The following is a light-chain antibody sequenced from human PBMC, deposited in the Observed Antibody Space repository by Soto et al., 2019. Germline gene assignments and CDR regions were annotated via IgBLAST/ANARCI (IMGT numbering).Light chain of an antibody. CDR1: QGIRND. V-gene: IGKV1-6*01. CDR3: LQDHNYPLT. J-gene: IGKJ4*01. Sequence: AIQMTQSPXSLSASVGDTVTITCRASQGIRNDLGWYQQKPGKAPKLLIYAASSLQSGVPSRFSGSGSGTDFTLTISSLQPEDFATYYCLQDHNYPLTFGGGTKVEIK. CDR2: AAS.